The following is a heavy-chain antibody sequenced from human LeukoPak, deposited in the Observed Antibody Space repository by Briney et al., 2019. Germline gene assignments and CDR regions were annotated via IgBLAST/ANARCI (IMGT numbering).Heavy chain of an antibody. CDR3: TTGIAVAGRGY. Sequence: GGSLRLSCAASGFTFSGSAMHWVRQASGKGLEWVGRIRSKANSYATAYAASVKGRFTISRDDSKNTAYLQMNSLKTEDTAVYYCTTGIAVAGRGYWGQGTLVTVSS. V-gene: IGHV3-73*01. J-gene: IGHJ4*02. D-gene: IGHD6-19*01. CDR2: IRSKANSYAT. CDR1: GFTFSGSA.